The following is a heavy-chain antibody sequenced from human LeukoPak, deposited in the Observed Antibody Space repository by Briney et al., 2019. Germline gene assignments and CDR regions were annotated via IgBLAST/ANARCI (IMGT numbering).Heavy chain of an antibody. J-gene: IGHJ4*02. D-gene: IGHD1-26*01. Sequence: PGGSLRLSCAVSGFTFSSYWMTWVRQAPGKGLEWVANIKQDGSEKYYVDSVKGRFTISRDNAKNSLYLQMNSLRAEDTAVYYCARYSGSYRGYGYWGQGTLVTVSS. CDR3: ARYSGSYRGYGY. CDR2: IKQDGSEK. V-gene: IGHV3-7*05. CDR1: GFTFSSYW.